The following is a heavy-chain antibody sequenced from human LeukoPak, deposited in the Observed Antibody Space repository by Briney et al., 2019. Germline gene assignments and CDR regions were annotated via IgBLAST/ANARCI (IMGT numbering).Heavy chain of an antibody. J-gene: IGHJ2*01. CDR2: INHSGST. V-gene: IGHV4-34*01. D-gene: IGHD4-17*01. CDR1: GGSFSGYC. CDR3: ARWYDYGDYVWYFDL. Sequence: TSETLSLTCAVYGGSFSGYCWSWIRQPPGKGLEWIGEINHSGSTNYNPSLKSRVTISVDTSKNQFSLKLSSVTAADTAVYYCARWYDYGDYVWYFDLWGRGTLVTVSS.